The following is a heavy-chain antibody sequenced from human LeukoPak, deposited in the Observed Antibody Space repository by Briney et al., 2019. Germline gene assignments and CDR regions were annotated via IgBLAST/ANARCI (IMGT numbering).Heavy chain of an antibody. CDR3: ARGYSRRVNAFDT. CDR2: INPNSGGT. V-gene: IGHV1-2*02. J-gene: IGHJ3*02. CDR1: GYTFTGYY. D-gene: IGHD6-13*01. Sequence: ASVKVSCKASGYTFTGYYMHWVRQAPGQGLEWMGWINPNSGGTNYAQKFQGRVTMTRDTSISTAYMELSRLRSDDTAVYYCARGYSRRVNAFDTWGQGTMVTVSS.